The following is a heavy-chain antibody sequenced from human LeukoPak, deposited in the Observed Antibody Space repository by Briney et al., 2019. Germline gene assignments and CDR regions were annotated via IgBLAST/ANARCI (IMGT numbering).Heavy chain of an antibody. Sequence: GGSLRLSCAASGFTFSSYAMNWVRQAPGKGLEWVSAISGSGGSTYYADSVKGRFTISRDNAKNSLYLQMNSLRAEDTAVYYCARAHRGGLDGTWGQGTLVTVSS. V-gene: IGHV3-23*01. CDR2: ISGSGGST. D-gene: IGHD1-14*01. CDR1: GFTFSSYA. CDR3: ARAHRGGLDGT. J-gene: IGHJ5*02.